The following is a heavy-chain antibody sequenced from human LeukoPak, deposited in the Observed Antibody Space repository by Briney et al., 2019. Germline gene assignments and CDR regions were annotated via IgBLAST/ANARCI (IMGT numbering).Heavy chain of an antibody. J-gene: IGHJ4*02. CDR3: ARSYYYDSSGYYPGY. V-gene: IGHV5-51*01. CDR1: GYIFTSYW. CDR2: IYPGDSDT. D-gene: IGHD3-22*01. Sequence: GASLQISCKGSGYIFTSYWIGWVRQMPGKGLEWMGIIYPGDSDTRYSPPFQGQVTISADKSISTAYLQWSSLKASDTAMYYCARSYYYDSSGYYPGYWGQGTLVTVSS.